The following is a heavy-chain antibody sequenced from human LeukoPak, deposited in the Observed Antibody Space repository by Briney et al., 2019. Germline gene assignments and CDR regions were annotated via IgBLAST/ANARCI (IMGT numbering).Heavy chain of an antibody. D-gene: IGHD6-19*01. Sequence: SETLSLTCTLPGASTSSYYWSWIPQPPGKGLEWIGYIYYSGSTNYNPSLKSRVTISVDTSKNQFSLTLSSVTAADTAVYYCARIRGAVAGSTNWFDPWGQGTLVTVSS. J-gene: IGHJ5*02. CDR2: IYYSGST. CDR3: ARIRGAVAGSTNWFDP. CDR1: GASTSSYY. V-gene: IGHV4-59*01.